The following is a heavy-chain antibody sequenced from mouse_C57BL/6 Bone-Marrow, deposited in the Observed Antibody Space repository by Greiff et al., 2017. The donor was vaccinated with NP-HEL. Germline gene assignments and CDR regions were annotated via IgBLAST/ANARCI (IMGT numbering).Heavy chain of an antibody. J-gene: IGHJ2*01. D-gene: IGHD2-4*01. V-gene: IGHV1-69*01. CDR3: AREVIYYDYDGYYFDY. CDR2: IDPSDSYT. Sequence: QVQLQQPGAELVMPGASVKLSCKASGYTFTSYWMHWVKQRPGQGLEWIGEIDPSDSYTNYNQKFKGKSTLTVDKSSSTACMQLSSLTSEDSAVYYCAREVIYYDYDGYYFDYWGQGTTLTVSS. CDR1: GYTFTSYW.